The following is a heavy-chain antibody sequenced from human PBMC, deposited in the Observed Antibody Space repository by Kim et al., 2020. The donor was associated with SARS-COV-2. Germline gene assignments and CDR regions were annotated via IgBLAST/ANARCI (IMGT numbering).Heavy chain of an antibody. CDR1: GFAFDDYA. J-gene: IGHJ1*01. D-gene: IGHD3-10*01. V-gene: IGHV3-9*01. CDR3: TKDMDASGIAADGYFQH. Sequence: LRLSCAASGFAFDDYAMHWVRQSPGKGLEWVSGITWNGRDLGYADSVRGRFIISRDNAKNSLSLEMNSLQPEDTAFYYCTKDMDASGIAADGYFQHWGQGTLVTVS. CDR2: ITWNGRDL.